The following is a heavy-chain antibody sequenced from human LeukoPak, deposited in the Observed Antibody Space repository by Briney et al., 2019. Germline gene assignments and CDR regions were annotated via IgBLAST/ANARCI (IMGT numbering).Heavy chain of an antibody. Sequence: GASVKVSCKTSGYTFTTYYIHWIRQAPGQGLEWMGVISPNDGRPTYAQKFQGRVTVTMDTATSTVYMELGSLESDDTAIYYCARDQIQVWFMVGRFDDWGQGTLVSVSS. CDR3: ARDQIQVWFMVGRFDD. J-gene: IGHJ4*02. V-gene: IGHV1-46*01. D-gene: IGHD5-18*01. CDR1: GYTFTTYY. CDR2: ISPNDGRP.